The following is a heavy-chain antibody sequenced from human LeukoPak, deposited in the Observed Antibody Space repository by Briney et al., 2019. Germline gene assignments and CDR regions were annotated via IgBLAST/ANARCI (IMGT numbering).Heavy chain of an antibody. V-gene: IGHV1-46*01. Sequence: ASVKVSCKASGYTFTSYYMHWVRQAPGQGLEWMGIINPSGGSTSYAQKFQGRVTMTRDMSTSTVYMELSSLRSEDTAVYYCARGSYDYVWGSYRFGGKGHFDYWGQGTLVTVSS. CDR1: GYTFTSYY. D-gene: IGHD3-16*02. CDR2: INPSGGST. J-gene: IGHJ4*02. CDR3: ARGSYDYVWGSYRFGGKGHFDY.